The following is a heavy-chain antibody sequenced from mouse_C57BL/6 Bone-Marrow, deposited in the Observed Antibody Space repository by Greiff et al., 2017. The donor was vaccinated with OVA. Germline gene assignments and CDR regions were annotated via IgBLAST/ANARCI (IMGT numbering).Heavy chain of an antibody. V-gene: IGHV1-61*01. CDR3: ARNPYGSSYDWYFDV. CDR2: IYPSDSET. CDR1: GYTFTSYW. J-gene: IGHJ1*03. D-gene: IGHD1-1*01. Sequence: QVHVKQSGAELVRPGSSVKLSCKASGYTFTSYWMDWVKQRPGQGLEWIGNIYPSDSETHYNQKFKDKATLTVDKSSSTAYMQLSSLTSEDSAVYYCARNPYGSSYDWYFDVWGTGTTVTVSS.